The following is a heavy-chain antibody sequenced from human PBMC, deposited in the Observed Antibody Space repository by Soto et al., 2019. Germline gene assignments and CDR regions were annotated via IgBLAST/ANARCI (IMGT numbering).Heavy chain of an antibody. V-gene: IGHV3-49*03. J-gene: IGHJ5*02. D-gene: IGHD6-13*01. Sequence: GGSLRLSCTASGFTFGDYAMSWFRQAPGKGLEWVGFIRSKAYGGTTEYAASVKGRFTISRDDSKSIAYLQMNSLKTEDTAVYYCTRWCIEAAAGNWFDPWGQGTLVTVSS. CDR2: IRSKAYGGTT. CDR3: TRWCIEAAAGNWFDP. CDR1: GFTFGDYA.